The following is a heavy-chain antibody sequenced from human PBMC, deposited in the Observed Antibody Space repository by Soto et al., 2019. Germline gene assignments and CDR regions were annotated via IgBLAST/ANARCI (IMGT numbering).Heavy chain of an antibody. D-gene: IGHD2-21*01. CDR2: INAGNGDT. V-gene: IGHV1-3*01. J-gene: IGHJ4*02. Sequence: QVQLVQSGAEVKKPGASVKVSCEASGFTFTTYSVHWVRQAPGQRLEWMGWINAGNGDTKYSQKSKGRVTITRDTSASTAYLELSSLGSEDAAVYCVRDDCGGCSCPFAYWGQGTLVTVSS. CDR3: VRDDCGGCSCPFAY. CDR1: GFTFTTYS.